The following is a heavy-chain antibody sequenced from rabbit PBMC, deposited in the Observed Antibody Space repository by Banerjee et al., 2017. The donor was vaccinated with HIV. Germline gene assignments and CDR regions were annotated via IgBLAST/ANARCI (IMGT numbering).Heavy chain of an antibody. CDR2: IDPVFGST. J-gene: IGHJ4*01. Sequence: QEQLEESGGDLVQPEGSLKLSCKASGFDVSSYGVNWVRQAPGKGLEWIGYIDPVFGSTYYASWAKGRFTISKTSSTRVTLQMTSLTAADTATYFCARTSAASMTYWNLWGPGTLVTVS. D-gene: IGHD4-2*01. V-gene: IGHV1S45*01. CDR3: ARTSAASMTYWNL. CDR1: GFDVSSYG.